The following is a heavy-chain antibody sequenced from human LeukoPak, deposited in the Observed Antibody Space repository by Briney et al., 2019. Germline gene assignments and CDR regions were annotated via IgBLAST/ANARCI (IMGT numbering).Heavy chain of an antibody. J-gene: IGHJ4*02. CDR2: IYYSGST. CDR3: ARRLLYCGGDCHHPFDY. CDR1: GGSISSSSYY. Sequence: SETLSLTCTVSGGSISSSSYYWGWIRQPPGKGLEWIGSIYYSGSTYYNPSLKSRVTISIDTSKNQFSLKLSSVTAADTAVYYCARRLLYCGGDCHHPFDYWGQGTLVTVSS. D-gene: IGHD2-21*02. V-gene: IGHV4-39*01.